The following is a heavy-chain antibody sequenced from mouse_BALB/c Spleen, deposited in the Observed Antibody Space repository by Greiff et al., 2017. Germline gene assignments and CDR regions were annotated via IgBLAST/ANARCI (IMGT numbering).Heavy chain of an antibody. J-gene: IGHJ4*01. CDR2: IDPANGNT. V-gene: IGHV14-3*02. CDR1: GFNIKDTY. Sequence: EVKLVESGAELVKPGASVKLSCTASGFNIKDTYMHWVKQRPEQGLEWIGRIDPANGNTKYDPKFQGKATITADTSSNTAYLQLSSLTSEDTAVYYCARSWYYAMDYWGQGTSVTVSS. CDR3: ARSWYYAMDY.